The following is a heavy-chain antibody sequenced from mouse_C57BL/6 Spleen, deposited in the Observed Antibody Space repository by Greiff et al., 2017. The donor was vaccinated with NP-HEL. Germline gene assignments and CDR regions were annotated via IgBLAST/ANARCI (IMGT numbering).Heavy chain of an antibody. D-gene: IGHD2-10*01. CDR1: GYTFTSYW. CDR3: ARAFYGNYWFAY. CDR2: INPSNGGT. V-gene: IGHV1-53*01. J-gene: IGHJ3*01. Sequence: QVQLKQPGTELVKPGASVKLSCKASGYTFTSYWMHWVKQRPGQGLEWIGNINPSNGGTNYNEKFKSKATLTVDKSSSTAYMQLSSLTSEDSAVYYCARAFYGNYWFAYWGQGTLVTVSA.